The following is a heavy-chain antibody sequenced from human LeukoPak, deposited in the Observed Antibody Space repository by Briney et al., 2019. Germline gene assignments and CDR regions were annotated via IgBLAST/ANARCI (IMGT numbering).Heavy chain of an antibody. V-gene: IGHV3-20*04. CDR1: GFTFDDYG. D-gene: IGHD3-10*02. Sequence: GGSLRLSCAASGFTFDDYGMNWVRQAPGKGLEWVSGINWNGGSTGYADSVKGRFTISRDNAKNSLYLQMNSLRAEDTAFYYCTRVLVRYRRSLRYFDYWGQGTLVTVSS. J-gene: IGHJ4*02. CDR2: INWNGGST. CDR3: TRVLVRYRRSLRYFDY.